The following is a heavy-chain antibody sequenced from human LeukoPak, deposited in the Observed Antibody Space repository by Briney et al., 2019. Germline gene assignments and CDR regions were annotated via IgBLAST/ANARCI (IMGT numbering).Heavy chain of an antibody. CDR3: ARDLGRSEHSNSWGVFDI. D-gene: IGHD6-6*01. Sequence: GASVKVSCKASGNTFTDYYIQWVRQAPGQGLEWMGCINPHNGVTFYVQKFQGRVTMTRDTSISTAYMEVNWLKFDDTAVYYCARDLGRSEHSNSWGVFDIWGQGTLVTVSS. CDR2: INPHNGVT. V-gene: IGHV1-2*02. CDR1: GNTFTDYY. J-gene: IGHJ3*02.